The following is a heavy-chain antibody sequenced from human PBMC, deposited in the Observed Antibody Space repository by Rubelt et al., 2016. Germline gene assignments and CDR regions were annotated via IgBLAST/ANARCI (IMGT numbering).Heavy chain of an antibody. Sequence: EVQLLESGGVLVQPGGSLRLSCAASGFAFSNYAMNWIRQAPGKGLEWVSGISDSDGKTYYAASVKGRFTVSRDNSKNTLYLQMDCLGAEETATYFGAKKGSIMRPWNDFDYWGQGTLVTVSS. J-gene: IGHJ4*02. D-gene: IGHD1-1*01. V-gene: IGHV3-23*01. CDR1: GFAFSNYA. CDR2: ISDSDGKT. CDR3: AKKGSIMRPWNDFDY.